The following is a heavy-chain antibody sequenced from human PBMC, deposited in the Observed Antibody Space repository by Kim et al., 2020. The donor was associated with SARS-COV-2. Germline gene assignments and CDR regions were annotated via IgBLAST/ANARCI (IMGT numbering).Heavy chain of an antibody. CDR3: ARKRTVMRAYYFDY. V-gene: IGHV4-61*01. D-gene: IGHD3-16*01. CDR1: GGSVSSGSYY. Sequence: SETLSLTCTVSGGSVSSGSYYWSWIRQPPGKGLEWIGYIYYSGSTNYNPSLKSRVTISVDTSKNQFSLKLSSVTAADTAVYYCARKRTVMRAYYFDYWGQGTLVTVSS. J-gene: IGHJ4*02. CDR2: IYYSGST.